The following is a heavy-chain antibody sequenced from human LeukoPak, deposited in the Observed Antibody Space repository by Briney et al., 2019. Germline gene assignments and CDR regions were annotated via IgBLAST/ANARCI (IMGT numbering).Heavy chain of an antibody. CDR2: ISSSSSTI. Sequence: GESLRLSCAASGFTFSSYSMNWVRQAPGKGLEWVSYISSSSSTIYYADSVKGRFTISRDNAKNSLYLQMNSLRAEDTAVYYCARVVVGATTSGYHYYGMDVWGQGTTVTVSS. V-gene: IGHV3-48*01. D-gene: IGHD1-26*01. J-gene: IGHJ6*02. CDR1: GFTFSSYS. CDR3: ARVVVGATTSGYHYYGMDV.